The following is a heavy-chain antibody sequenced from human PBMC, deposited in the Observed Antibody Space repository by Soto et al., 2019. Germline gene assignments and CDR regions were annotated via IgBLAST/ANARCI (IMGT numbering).Heavy chain of an antibody. CDR3: VRLGRDGYTTPFAY. J-gene: IGHJ4*02. CDR2: ISGSNTYT. Sequence: PGGSLRLSCAASGFTFSDYYMSWIRQAPGKGLEWLSYISGSNTYTDYAASVKGRFTISRDDSKSVAYLQMNSLKTEDTAVYYCVRLGRDGYTTPFAYWGQGTLVTVSS. V-gene: IGHV3-11*03. D-gene: IGHD5-12*01. CDR1: GFTFSDYY.